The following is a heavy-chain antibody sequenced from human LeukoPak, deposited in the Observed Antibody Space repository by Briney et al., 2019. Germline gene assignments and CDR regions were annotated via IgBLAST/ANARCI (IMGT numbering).Heavy chain of an antibody. J-gene: IGHJ3*02. CDR3: ARAEYSYGTKSGIAFDI. Sequence: SETLSLTCTVSGGSISSYYWSWIRQPPGKGLEWIGYIYYSGSTKYDPSLKSRVTISVDTSKNQFSLKLSSVTAADTAVYYCARAEYSYGTKSGIAFDIWGQGTMVTVSS. D-gene: IGHD5-18*01. V-gene: IGHV4-59*01. CDR2: IYYSGST. CDR1: GGSISSYY.